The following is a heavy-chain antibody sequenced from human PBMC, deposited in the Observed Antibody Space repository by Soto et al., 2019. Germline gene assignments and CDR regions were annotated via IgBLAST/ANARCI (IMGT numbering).Heavy chain of an antibody. Sequence: ASVKVSCKASGYTFTSYYMHWVRQAPGQGLEWMGIINPSGGSTSYAQKFQGRVTTTRDTSTSTVYMELSSLRSEDTAVYYCAREGTDFWSGYPFDYWGQGTLVTVSS. CDR3: AREGTDFWSGYPFDY. D-gene: IGHD3-3*01. J-gene: IGHJ4*02. CDR2: INPSGGST. V-gene: IGHV1-46*01. CDR1: GYTFTSYY.